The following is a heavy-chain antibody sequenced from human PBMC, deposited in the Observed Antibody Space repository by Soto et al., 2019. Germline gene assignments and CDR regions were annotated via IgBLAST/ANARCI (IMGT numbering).Heavy chain of an antibody. V-gene: IGHV4-31*03. Sequence: PSETLSLTCTVSGGSISSGGYYWSWIRQHPGKGLEWIGYIYYSGSTYYNPSLKSRVTISVDTSKNQFSLKLSSVTAADTAVYYCARGNDFWSGYYTGSPRYIDYWGQGTLVTVSS. CDR3: ARGNDFWSGYYTGSPRYIDY. CDR2: IYYSGST. D-gene: IGHD3-3*01. CDR1: GGSISSGGYY. J-gene: IGHJ4*02.